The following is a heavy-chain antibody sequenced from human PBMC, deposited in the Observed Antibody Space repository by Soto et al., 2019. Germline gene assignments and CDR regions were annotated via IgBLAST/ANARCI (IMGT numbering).Heavy chain of an antibody. J-gene: IGHJ3*02. CDR2: IWYDGSNK. Sequence: QVQLVESGGGVVQPGRSLRLSCAASGFTFGSYGMYWVRQAPGKGLEWVAVIWYDGSNKYYADSVKGRFSISRDNSKNTLYLQMNGLRAEDTAVYYCAREGSERTGAFDIWGQGTMVTVSS. D-gene: IGHD6-25*01. CDR1: GFTFGSYG. CDR3: AREGSERTGAFDI. V-gene: IGHV3-33*01.